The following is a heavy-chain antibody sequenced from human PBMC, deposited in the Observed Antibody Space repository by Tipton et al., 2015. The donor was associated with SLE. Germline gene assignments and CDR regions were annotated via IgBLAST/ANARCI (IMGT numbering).Heavy chain of an antibody. D-gene: IGHD1-26*01. V-gene: IGHV3-30*02. CDR3: AKGGGSYGSAFDI. CDR2: LRFGGSNK. J-gene: IGHJ3*02. Sequence: SLRLSCAVSGFNFSMSALHWVRHAPGKGPEWGAFLRFGGSNKYYADSVKGRFTLSRDKSKNTLYLQMNSLRPDDTAVYYCAKGGGSYGSAFDIWGQGTMISVSS. CDR1: GFNFSMSA.